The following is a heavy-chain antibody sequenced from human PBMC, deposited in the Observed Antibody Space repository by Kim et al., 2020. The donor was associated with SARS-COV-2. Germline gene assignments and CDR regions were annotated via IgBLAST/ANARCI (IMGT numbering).Heavy chain of an antibody. J-gene: IGHJ3*02. CDR2: IYYSGST. CDR3: ARHPGYYDSRLDAFDI. CDR1: GGSISSSSYY. V-gene: IGHV4-39*01. Sequence: SETLSLTCTVSGGSISSSSYYWGWIRQPPGKGLEWIGSIYYSGSTYYNPSLKSRVTISVDTSKNQFSLKLSSVTAADTAVYYCARHPGYYDSRLDAFDIWGQGTMVTVSS. D-gene: IGHD3-22*01.